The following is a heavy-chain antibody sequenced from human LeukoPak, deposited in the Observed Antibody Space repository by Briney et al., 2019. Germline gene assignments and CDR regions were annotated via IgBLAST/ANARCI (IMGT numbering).Heavy chain of an antibody. CDR2: IRYDGTNN. CDR1: GFTFSNYG. CDR3: AKGPFITPAATGGYYFDY. V-gene: IGHV3-30*02. Sequence: PGGSLRLSCAASGFTFSNYGMHWIRQAPGQGLEWVAFIRYDGTNNYYADSVKGRFTISRDNSKNTLYLQMNSLRAEDTAVYYCAKGPFITPAATGGYYFDYWGQGTLVTVSS. D-gene: IGHD2-2*01. J-gene: IGHJ4*02.